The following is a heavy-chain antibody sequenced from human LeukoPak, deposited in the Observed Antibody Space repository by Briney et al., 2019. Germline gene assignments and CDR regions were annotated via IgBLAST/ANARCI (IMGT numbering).Heavy chain of an antibody. J-gene: IGHJ4*02. Sequence: GGSLRLSCAASGFTFSSYAMHWVRQAPGKGLEWVAGISYDGSNKYYADSVKGRFTISRDNSKNTLYLQMNSLRAEDTAVYYCARDQGYSGYDALDYWGQGTLVTVSS. CDR3: ARDQGYSGYDALDY. D-gene: IGHD5-12*01. V-gene: IGHV3-30-3*01. CDR1: GFTFSSYA. CDR2: ISYDGSNK.